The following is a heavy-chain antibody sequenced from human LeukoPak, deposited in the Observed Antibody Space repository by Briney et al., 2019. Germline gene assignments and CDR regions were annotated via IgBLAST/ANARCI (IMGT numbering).Heavy chain of an antibody. CDR3: ARDRFLEYSSSLDAFDI. V-gene: IGHV4-4*07. CDR2: IYTSGST. Sequence: SETLSLTCTVSGGSISSYYWSWIRQPAGKGLEWIGRIYTSGSTNYNPSLKSRVTMSVDTSKNQFSLKLSSVTAADTAVYYCARDRFLEYSSSLDAFDIWGQGTMVTVSS. J-gene: IGHJ3*02. CDR1: GGSISSYY. D-gene: IGHD6-6*01.